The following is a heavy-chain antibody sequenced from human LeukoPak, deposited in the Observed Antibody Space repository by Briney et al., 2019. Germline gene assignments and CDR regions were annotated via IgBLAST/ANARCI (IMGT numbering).Heavy chain of an antibody. Sequence: PGGSLRLSCAASGFTFSSYSMNWVRQAPGKGLEWVSSISSSSSYIYYADSVKGRFTISRDNSKNTLYLQMNRLRAEDTAVYYFEREEKKTGKIDIVRKKKRGYHYVDVGGKGTRVTV. V-gene: IGHV3-21*01. CDR3: EREEKKTGKIDIVRKKKRGYHYVDV. CDR1: GFTFSSYS. CDR2: ISSSSSYI. D-gene: IGHD2-15*01. J-gene: IGHJ6*03.